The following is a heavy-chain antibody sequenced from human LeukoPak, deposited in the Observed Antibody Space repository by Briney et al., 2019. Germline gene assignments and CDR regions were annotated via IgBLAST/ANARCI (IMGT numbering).Heavy chain of an antibody. CDR1: GFTVSGNY. CDR3: ARKRSGWYYFDY. J-gene: IGHJ4*02. D-gene: IGHD6-19*01. V-gene: IGHV3-53*01. Sequence: GGSLRLSCAAPGFTVSGNYMSWVRQAPGKGLECVSVLYSGGNTYYADSVKGRFTISRDNSKNTLYLQMDSLRAEDTAVYYCARKRSGWYYFDYWGQGTLVTVSS. CDR2: LYSGGNT.